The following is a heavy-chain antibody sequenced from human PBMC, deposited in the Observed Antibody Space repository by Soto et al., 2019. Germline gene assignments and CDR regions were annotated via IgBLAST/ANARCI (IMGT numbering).Heavy chain of an antibody. CDR2: ITTDKGKT. CDR3: ATRSPAFDY. V-gene: IGHV1-18*01. Sequence: QVQLVQSGPEVKKPGASVKVSCKTSGYTFTSYGISWVRQAPGQGLEWMGWITTDKGKTTYAQKFQCRVTMTTATSTSTAYLELRSLRSDDTAGYYCATRSPAFDYWGQGTMVAVSS. CDR1: GYTFTSYG. J-gene: IGHJ4*02.